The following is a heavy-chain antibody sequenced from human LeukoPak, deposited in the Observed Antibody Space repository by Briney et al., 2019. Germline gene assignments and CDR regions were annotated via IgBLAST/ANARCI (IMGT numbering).Heavy chain of an antibody. CDR3: TRDQTPYY. Sequence: GGSLRLSCTASGFTFGEYAMTCVRQAPGKGLEWVGFIASETYGGTAKYAASLKCRFTISRDDSKSIAYLQMNSLKTEDTAVYYCTRDQTPYYWGEGTLVTVSS. J-gene: IGHJ4*02. CDR2: IASETYGGTA. CDR1: GFTFGEYA. V-gene: IGHV3-49*04.